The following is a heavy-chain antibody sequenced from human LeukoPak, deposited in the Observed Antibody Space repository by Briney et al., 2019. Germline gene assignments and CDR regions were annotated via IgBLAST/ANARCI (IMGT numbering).Heavy chain of an antibody. CDR3: ARAGGTRYYYYYMDV. J-gene: IGHJ6*03. CDR1: GYSFTSYG. Sequence: GASVKVSCKASGYSFTSYGISWVRQAPGQGLEWMGWISAYNGNTNYAQKLQGRVTMTTDTSTSTAYMELRSLRSDDTAVYYCARAGGTRYYYYYMDVWGKGTAVTVSS. D-gene: IGHD1-1*01. V-gene: IGHV1-18*01. CDR2: ISAYNGNT.